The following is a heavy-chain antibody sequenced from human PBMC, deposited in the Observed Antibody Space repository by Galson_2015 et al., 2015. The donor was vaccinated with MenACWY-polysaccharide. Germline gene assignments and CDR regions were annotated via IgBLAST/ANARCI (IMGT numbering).Heavy chain of an antibody. Sequence: SLRLSCAASGFSDSHFGMHWVRQAPGKGLEWVAVISYGGDSQYYGDSVRGRFTISTDTSNNTLYLQMTSLTTEDTAVYYCAKVMTYLYQYIDVWGQGTTVIVSS. V-gene: IGHV3-30*18. CDR3: AKVMTYLYQYIDV. J-gene: IGHJ6*03. CDR1: GFSDSHFG. D-gene: IGHD2-2*01. CDR2: ISYGGDSQ.